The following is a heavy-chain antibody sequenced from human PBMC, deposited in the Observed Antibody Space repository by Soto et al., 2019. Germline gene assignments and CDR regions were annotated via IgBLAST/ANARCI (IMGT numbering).Heavy chain of an antibody. Sequence: SSETLSLTCTVSGGSISSGGYYWSWIRQHPGKGLEWIGYIYYSGSTYYNPSLKSRVTISVDTSKNQFSLKLSSVTAADTAVYYCARYCSGGSCLRGMDVWGQGTTVTVSS. D-gene: IGHD2-15*01. CDR1: GGSISSGGYY. V-gene: IGHV4-31*03. CDR3: ARYCSGGSCLRGMDV. CDR2: IYYSGST. J-gene: IGHJ6*02.